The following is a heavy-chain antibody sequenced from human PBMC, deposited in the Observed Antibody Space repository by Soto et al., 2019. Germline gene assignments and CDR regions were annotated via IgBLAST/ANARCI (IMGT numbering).Heavy chain of an antibody. D-gene: IGHD3-22*01. Sequence: SVKVSCKASGGTFSSYTISWVRQAPGQGLEWTGGIIPIFGTANYAQKFQNRVTIIADESTSTAYMELSSLRFEDTAVYYCARMAISMIIVVQDALDIWGQGTMVTVSS. CDR3: ARMAISMIIVVQDALDI. CDR1: GGTFSSYT. CDR2: IIPIFGTA. V-gene: IGHV1-69*13. J-gene: IGHJ3*02.